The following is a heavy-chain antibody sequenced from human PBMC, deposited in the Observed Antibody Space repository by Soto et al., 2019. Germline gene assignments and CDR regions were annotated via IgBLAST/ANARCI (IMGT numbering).Heavy chain of an antibody. CDR2: IAFDGSQE. V-gene: IGHV3-30*03. CDR3: ATKVRVTNYLYYGMDV. Sequence: QVQLVESGGGVVKPGRALSLSCAASGFSFNTSGMHWVRQAPGKGLEWVAVIAFDGSQEFYGDSVRGRFTISRDNAKNTLFLQMKSLTPEDTAVYYCATKVRVTNYLYYGMDVWGQGTTVTVSS. D-gene: IGHD2-21*02. J-gene: IGHJ6*02. CDR1: GFSFNTSG.